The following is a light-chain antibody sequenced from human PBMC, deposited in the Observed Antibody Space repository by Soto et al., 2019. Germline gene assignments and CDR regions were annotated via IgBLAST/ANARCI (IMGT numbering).Light chain of an antibody. CDR1: QSLLHSNGYNY. CDR3: MQGLQTPA. Sequence: DIVMTQSPLSLPVTPGEPASISCRSSQSLLHSNGYNYLDWYLQKPGQSPQLLIYLGSNRASGVDDRFSGSESGTDFTLKISRVEAEDVGVYYCMQGLQTPAFGQGTKVEIK. CDR2: LGS. V-gene: IGKV2-28*01. J-gene: IGKJ1*01.